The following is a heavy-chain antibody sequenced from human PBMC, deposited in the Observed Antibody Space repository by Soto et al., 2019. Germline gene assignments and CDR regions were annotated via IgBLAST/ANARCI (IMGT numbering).Heavy chain of an antibody. V-gene: IGHV3-64D*06. D-gene: IGHD5-18*01. CDR3: VRIVDTYFDY. Sequence: LRLSCAASGFTFSSYSMNWVRQAPGKGLEYVSYISSNRSSTYYADSVKGRFTISRDNSKNTLYLQMSSLRAEDTAVYYCVRIVDTYFDYWGQGTLVTVSS. CDR1: GFTFSSYS. J-gene: IGHJ4*02. CDR2: ISSNRSST.